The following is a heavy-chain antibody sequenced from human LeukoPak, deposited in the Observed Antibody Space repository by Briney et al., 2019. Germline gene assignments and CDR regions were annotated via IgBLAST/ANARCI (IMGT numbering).Heavy chain of an antibody. Sequence: GGSLRLSCAASGFTFSSYSMNWVRQAPGKGLEWVSSISSSSSYIYYADSVKGRLTISRDNAKNSLYLQMNSLRAEDTAVYYCARDGDYGDYVDYWGQGTLVTVSS. CDR1: GFTFSSYS. J-gene: IGHJ4*02. D-gene: IGHD4-17*01. V-gene: IGHV3-21*01. CDR2: ISSSSSYI. CDR3: ARDGDYGDYVDY.